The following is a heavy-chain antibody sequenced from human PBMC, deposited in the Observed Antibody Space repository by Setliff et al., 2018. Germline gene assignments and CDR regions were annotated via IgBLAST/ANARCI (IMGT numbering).Heavy chain of an antibody. Sequence: VASVKVSCKASGYTFTDYYIHWVRQAPGQGLEWMGWINPKTGGTNLAQKFQGWVSMTRDTSITTAYMELSRLTSDDMAVYFCARSDHLVVDGFDVWGQGTMVTVSS. CDR3: ARSDHLVVDGFDV. CDR1: GYTFTDYY. D-gene: IGHD3-16*01. CDR2: INPKTGGT. J-gene: IGHJ3*01. V-gene: IGHV1-2*04.